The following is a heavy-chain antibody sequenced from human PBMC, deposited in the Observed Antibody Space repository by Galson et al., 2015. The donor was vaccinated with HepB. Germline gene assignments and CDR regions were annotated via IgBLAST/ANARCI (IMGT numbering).Heavy chain of an antibody. D-gene: IGHD2-2*02. CDR3: ARANCSSTSCYTAFDH. J-gene: IGHJ4*02. CDR2: IIPIFGTA. CDR1: GGTFSSYA. V-gene: IGHV1-69*13. Sequence: SVKVSCKASGGTFSSYAISWVRQAPGQGLEWMGGIIPIFGTANYAQKFQGRVTITADESTSTAYMELSSLRSEDTAVYYCARANCSSTSCYTAFDHWGQGTPVTVSS.